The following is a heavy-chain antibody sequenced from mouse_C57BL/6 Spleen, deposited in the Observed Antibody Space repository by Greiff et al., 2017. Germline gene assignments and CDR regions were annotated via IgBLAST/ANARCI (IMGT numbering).Heavy chain of an antibody. Sequence: EVQLQQSGPELVKPGASVKISCKASGYTFTDYYMNWVKQSHGKSLEWIGDINPNHGGTSYNQKFKGKATLTVDKSSSAAYMELRSLTSEESAVYYCARGPSFYGYDVGWFAYWGQGTLVTVSA. CDR1: GYTFTDYY. CDR3: ARGPSFYGYDVGWFAY. D-gene: IGHD2-9*01. CDR2: INPNHGGT. J-gene: IGHJ3*01. V-gene: IGHV1-26*01.